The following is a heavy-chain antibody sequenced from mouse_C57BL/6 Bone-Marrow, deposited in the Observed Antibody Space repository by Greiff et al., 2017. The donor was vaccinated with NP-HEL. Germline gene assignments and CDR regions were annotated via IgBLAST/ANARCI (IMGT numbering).Heavy chain of an antibody. V-gene: IGHV7-1*01. J-gene: IGHJ3*01. Sequence: EVKVVESGGGLVQSGRSLRLSCATSGFTFSDFYMEWVRQAPGKGLEWIAASRNKANDYTTEYSASVKGRFIVSRDTSQSILYLQMNALRAEDTAIYYCARDDGYLWFAYWGQGTLVTVSA. CDR1: GFTFSDFY. CDR3: ARDDGYLWFAY. CDR2: SRNKANDYTT. D-gene: IGHD2-2*01.